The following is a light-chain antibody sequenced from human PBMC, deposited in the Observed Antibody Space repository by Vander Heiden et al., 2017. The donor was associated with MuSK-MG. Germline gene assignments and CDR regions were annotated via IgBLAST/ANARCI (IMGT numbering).Light chain of an antibody. CDR3: CAYAGGSEV. CDR1: SSDVATYNL. V-gene: IGLV2-23*01. J-gene: IGLJ3*02. CDR2: EAT. Sequence: HSALTQPASVSGSPGHSITISCAGSSSDVATYNLVSWYQQHPGKAPKLIIDEATARPSGVSHRFSGSQSGNTASLTISGLQAEDEATYYCCAYAGGSEVFGGGTKLTVL.